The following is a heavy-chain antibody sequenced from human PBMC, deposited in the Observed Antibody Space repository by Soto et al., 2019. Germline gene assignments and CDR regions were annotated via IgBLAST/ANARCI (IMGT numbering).Heavy chain of an antibody. D-gene: IGHD3-3*02. V-gene: IGHV1-46*01. J-gene: IGHJ4*02. CDR1: GYTFTSYY. Sequence: ASVKVSCKASGYTFTSYYMHWVRQAPGQGLEWMGIINPSGGSTSYAQKFQGRVTMTTDTSTSTAYMELRSLRSDDTAVCYCARDRNLAYLVYWGQGTLVTVSS. CDR2: INPSGGST. CDR3: ARDRNLAYLVY.